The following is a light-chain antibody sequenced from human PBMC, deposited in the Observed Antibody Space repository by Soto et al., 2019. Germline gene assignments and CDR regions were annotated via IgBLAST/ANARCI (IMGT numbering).Light chain of an antibody. CDR3: QSYDSSLSGYVV. CDR1: SSNIGAGYD. Sequence: QSVLTQPPSVSGAPGQRVTISCTGSSSNIGAGYDVHWYQQLPGTAPKLLIYGNSNRPSGVPDRFSGSKSGTSASLAITGLQAEDEDDDYCQSYDSSLSGYVVFGGGTKLTVL. J-gene: IGLJ2*01. CDR2: GNS. V-gene: IGLV1-40*01.